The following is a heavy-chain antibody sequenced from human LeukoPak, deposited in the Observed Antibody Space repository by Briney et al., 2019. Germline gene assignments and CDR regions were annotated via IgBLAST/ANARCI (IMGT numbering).Heavy chain of an antibody. CDR1: GFTFSSYA. D-gene: IGHD4-17*01. V-gene: IGHV3-30-3*01. CDR2: ISYDGSNK. Sequence: GRSLRLSCAASGFTFSSYAMHWVRQAPGKGLEWVAVISYDGSNKDYADSVKGRFTISRDNSKNTLYLQMNSLRAEDTAVYYCARGSSVFGDYVHYFDCWGQGTLVTISS. J-gene: IGHJ4*02. CDR3: ARGSSVFGDYVHYFDC.